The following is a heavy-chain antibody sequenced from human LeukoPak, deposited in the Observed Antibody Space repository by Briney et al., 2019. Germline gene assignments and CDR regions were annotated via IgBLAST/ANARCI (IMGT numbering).Heavy chain of an antibody. CDR1: GYSFTSYW. D-gene: IGHD6-19*01. Sequence: GESLKISCKGSGYSFTSYWIGWVREMPGKGLEWMGIIYPGDSDTRYSPAFRGQVTISADKSISTAYLQWSSLKASDTAMYYCARRYWASGWDYDYWGQGTLVTVSS. J-gene: IGHJ4*02. V-gene: IGHV5-51*01. CDR2: IYPGDSDT. CDR3: ARRYWASGWDYDY.